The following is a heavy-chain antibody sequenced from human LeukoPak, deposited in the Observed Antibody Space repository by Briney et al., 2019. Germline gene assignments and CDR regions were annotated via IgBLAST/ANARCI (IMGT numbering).Heavy chain of an antibody. Sequence: PSETLSLTCAVYGGSFSGYYWSWIRQPPGEGLEWIGEINHSGSTNYNPSLKSRVTISVDTSKNQFSLKLSSVTAADTAVYYCARERRGGRYYYDSSGYHRPCHYFDYWGQGTLVTVSS. D-gene: IGHD3-22*01. CDR1: GGSFSGYY. CDR2: INHSGST. J-gene: IGHJ4*02. V-gene: IGHV4-34*01. CDR3: ARERRGGRYYYDSSGYHRPCHYFDY.